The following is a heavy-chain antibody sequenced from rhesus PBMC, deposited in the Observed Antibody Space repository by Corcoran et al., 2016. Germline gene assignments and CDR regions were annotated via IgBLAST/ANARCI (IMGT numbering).Heavy chain of an antibody. CDR2: ISGSSGST. Sequence: QVQLQELGPGMVKPSETLALTCAGPGGSVSSSNWRSWIRQPPVKGLVWKGYISGSSGSTYYNPSLQSRLAISTATSKDPFSLKLRSVTAADTAVCYCAGDGGCLLFDYWGQGVLVTVAT. V-gene: IGHV4-65*01. D-gene: IGHD2-27*01. CDR3: AGDGGCLLFDY. J-gene: IGHJ4*01. CDR1: GGSVSSSNW.